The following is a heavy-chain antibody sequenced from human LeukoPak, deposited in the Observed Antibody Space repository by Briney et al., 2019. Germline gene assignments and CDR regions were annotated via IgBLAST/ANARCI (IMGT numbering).Heavy chain of an antibody. D-gene: IGHD4-23*01. V-gene: IGHV4-59*01. J-gene: IGHJ2*01. CDR1: GGSISNYY. CDR3: ARAWLGYGGDAYWYFDL. Sequence: SETLSLTCTVSGGSISNYYWSWIRQPPGKGLEWIGYIYYTGSTNYNPSLKSRITISADTSKNQFSLNLRSVTAADTAVYFCARAWLGYGGDAYWYFDLWGRGNLVTVSS. CDR2: IYYTGST.